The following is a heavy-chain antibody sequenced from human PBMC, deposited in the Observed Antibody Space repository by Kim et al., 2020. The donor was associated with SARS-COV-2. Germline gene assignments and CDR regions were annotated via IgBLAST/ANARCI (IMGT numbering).Heavy chain of an antibody. Sequence: GGSLRLSCAASGFTFSSYGMHWVRQAPGKGLEWVEVIWYDGSNKYYADSVKGRFTISRDNSKNTLYLQMNSLRAEDTAVYYCAKDGYDSSGYYSFDYWGQGTLVTVSS. CDR1: GFTFSSYG. V-gene: IGHV3-33*06. CDR2: IWYDGSNK. J-gene: IGHJ4*02. D-gene: IGHD3-22*01. CDR3: AKDGYDSSGYYSFDY.